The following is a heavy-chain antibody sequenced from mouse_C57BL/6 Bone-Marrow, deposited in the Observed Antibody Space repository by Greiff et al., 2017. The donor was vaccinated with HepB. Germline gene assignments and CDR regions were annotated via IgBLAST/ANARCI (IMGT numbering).Heavy chain of an antibody. CDR3: ARGGYGSRDFDY. V-gene: IGHV1-42*01. D-gene: IGHD1-1*01. J-gene: IGHJ2*01. Sequence: VQLQQSGPELVKPGASVKISCKASGYSFTGYYMNWVKQSPEKSLEWIGEINPSTGGTTYNQKFKAKATLTVDKSSSTAYMQLKSLTSEDSAVYYCARGGYGSRDFDYWGQGTTLTVSS. CDR1: GYSFTGYY. CDR2: INPSTGGT.